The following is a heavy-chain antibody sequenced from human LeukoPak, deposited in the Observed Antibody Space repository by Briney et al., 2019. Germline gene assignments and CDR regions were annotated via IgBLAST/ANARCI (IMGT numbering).Heavy chain of an antibody. CDR2: ISSGSSYT. V-gene: IGHV3-11*03. CDR1: GFSFSEYY. J-gene: IGHJ5*02. CDR3: ARSGGTYGWFDP. Sequence: GGSLRLSCAASGFSFSEYYMSWIRQAPGKGLEWVSCISSGSSYTNYTDSVKGRFTISRDNAERSLYLQMNSLTAEDTAVYYCARSGGTYGWFDPWGQGTLVTVSS. D-gene: IGHD1-26*01.